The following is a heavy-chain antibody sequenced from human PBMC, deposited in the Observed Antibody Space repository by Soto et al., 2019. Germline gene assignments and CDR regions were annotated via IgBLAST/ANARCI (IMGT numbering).Heavy chain of an antibody. V-gene: IGHV3-15*07. J-gene: IGHJ3*02. CDR3: TTAPRDYYDSSGYYSDAFDI. Sequence: PGGSLRLSCAASGFTFSNAWMNWVRQAPGKGLEWVGRIKSKTDGGTTDYAAPVKGRFTISRDDSKNTLYLQMNSLKTEDTAVYYCTTAPRDYYDSSGYYSDAFDIWGQGTMVTVSS. CDR2: IKSKTDGGTT. D-gene: IGHD3-22*01. CDR1: GFTFSNAW.